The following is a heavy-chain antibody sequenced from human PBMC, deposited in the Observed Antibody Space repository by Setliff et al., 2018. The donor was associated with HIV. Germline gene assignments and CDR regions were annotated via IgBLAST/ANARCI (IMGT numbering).Heavy chain of an antibody. Sequence: LSLTCTVSGGSISSSSYYWGWIRQPPGKGLEWIGSIYYSGSTYYNPSLKSRVTISVDTSKNQFSLKLSSVTAADTALYYCAREERTSWPRVDYWGQGALVTVSS. D-gene: IGHD6-13*01. V-gene: IGHV4-39*02. CDR1: GGSISSSSYY. CDR2: IYYSGST. CDR3: AREERTSWPRVDY. J-gene: IGHJ4*02.